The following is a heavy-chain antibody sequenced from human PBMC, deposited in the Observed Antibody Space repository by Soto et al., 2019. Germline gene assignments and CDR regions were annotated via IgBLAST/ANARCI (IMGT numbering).Heavy chain of an antibody. Sequence: ASVKVSCKASGYTFTNYGISWVRQAPGQGLEWMGWVSAYNGNTDYAQKFQGRVTMTTDTSTSTAYMELRSLRSDDTAVYYCARQIAAVGKAREHRFDPWGQGTLVTVSS. D-gene: IGHD6-13*01. CDR1: GYTFTNYG. CDR2: VSAYNGNT. CDR3: ARQIAAVGKAREHRFDP. V-gene: IGHV1-18*01. J-gene: IGHJ5*02.